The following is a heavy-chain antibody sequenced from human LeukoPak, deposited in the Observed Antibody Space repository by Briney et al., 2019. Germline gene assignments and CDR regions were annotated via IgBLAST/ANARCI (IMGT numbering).Heavy chain of an antibody. J-gene: IGHJ4*02. D-gene: IGHD3-10*01. CDR2: IRYDGSNK. CDR1: EFTFSTYG. CDR3: AKDSKRWKTYYYEAGSYYFDY. Sequence: GGSLRLSCAASEFTFSTYGMHWVRQAPGKGLEWVAFIRYDGSNKYYADSVKGRFTIARDNSKNTLYLQINSLRPEDTAVYYCAKDSKRWKTYYYEAGSYYFDYWGQGTRVTVSS. V-gene: IGHV3-30*02.